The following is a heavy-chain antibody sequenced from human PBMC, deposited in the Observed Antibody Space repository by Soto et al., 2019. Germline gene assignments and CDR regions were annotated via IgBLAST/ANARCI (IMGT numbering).Heavy chain of an antibody. V-gene: IGHV4-61*01. CDR3: AKAWGHLYIDY. D-gene: IGHD3-16*01. Sequence: PSETLSLTCTVSGGSVSSNSYYWTWIRQPPGKGLEWIGYIHYSGSTNYNPSLQSRVTISVDTSKNHFSLELTSLTAADTAVYYCAKAWGHLYIDYWGQGALVTVSS. CDR2: IHYSGST. J-gene: IGHJ4*02. CDR1: GGSVSSNSYY.